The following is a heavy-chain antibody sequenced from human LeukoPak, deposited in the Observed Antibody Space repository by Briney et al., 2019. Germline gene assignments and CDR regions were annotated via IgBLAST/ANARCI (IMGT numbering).Heavy chain of an antibody. CDR1: GFTFSSYA. CDR3: ARERERLLWFGEGGGLDAFDI. D-gene: IGHD3-10*01. CDR2: ISGSGGST. J-gene: IGHJ3*02. Sequence: RTGGSPRLSCAASGFTFSSYAMSWVRQAPGKGLEWVSAISGSGGSTYYADSVKGRFTISRDNSKNTLYLQMNSLRAEDTAVYYCARERERLLWFGEGGGLDAFDIWGQGTMVTVSS. V-gene: IGHV3-23*01.